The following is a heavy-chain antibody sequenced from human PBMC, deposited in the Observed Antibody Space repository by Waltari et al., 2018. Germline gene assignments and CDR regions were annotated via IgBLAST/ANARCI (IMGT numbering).Heavy chain of an antibody. CDR2: IIPSHGTP. CDR1: GGTFGTYA. D-gene: IGHD1-26*01. V-gene: IGHV1-69*11. CDR3: AKRIVGGPFDV. J-gene: IGHJ3*01. Sequence: QVHLVQSGAEVRKPGSSVKVSCEASGGTFGTYAISWVRQAPGQGLEWMGGIIPSHGTPTYAQKFQGRADVAADELTTTAYMELSSLRSDDTAVYYCAKRIVGGPFDVWGQGTMVTVSS.